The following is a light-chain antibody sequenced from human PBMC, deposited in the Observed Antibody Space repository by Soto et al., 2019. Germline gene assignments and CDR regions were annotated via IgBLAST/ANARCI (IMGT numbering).Light chain of an antibody. V-gene: IGKV4-1*01. J-gene: IGKJ2*01. Sequence: DIVMTQSPDSLAVSLGERATINCKSSQSVLYTSNNKNYLAWYQQKPGQPPKLLIYWASTRESGVPDRFSGSGSVTDFTLTISSLQAEDVAVYSCQQYYSTPPTFGQGTKLEIK. CDR2: WAS. CDR1: QSVLYTSNNKNY. CDR3: QQYYSTPPT.